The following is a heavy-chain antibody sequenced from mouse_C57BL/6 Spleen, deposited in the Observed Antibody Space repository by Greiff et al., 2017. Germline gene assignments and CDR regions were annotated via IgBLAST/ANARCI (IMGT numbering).Heavy chain of an antibody. D-gene: IGHD3-2*02. J-gene: IGHJ2*01. V-gene: IGHV14-4*01. Sequence: VQLQQSGAELVRPGASVKLSCTASGFNIKDDYMTWVKQRPEQGLEWIGWIDPENGDTEYASKFQGTATITADTSSNTAYLQLSSLTSEDTAVYYCTTYSQHRLLYVDYWGQGTTLTVSS. CDR2: IDPENGDT. CDR3: TTYSQHRLLYVDY. CDR1: GFNIKDDY.